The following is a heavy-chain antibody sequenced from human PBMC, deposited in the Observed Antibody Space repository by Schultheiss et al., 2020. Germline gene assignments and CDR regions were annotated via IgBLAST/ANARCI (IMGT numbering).Heavy chain of an antibody. V-gene: IGHV4-39*01. J-gene: IGHJ4*02. CDR3: AASSYYYGSGSYSPGDY. CDR1: GGSISSSSYY. D-gene: IGHD3-10*01. CDR2: IYYSGST. Sequence: SQTLSLTCTVSGGSISSSSYYWGWIRQPPGKGLEWIGSIYYSGSTYYNPSLKSRVTISVDTSKNQFSLKLSSVTAADTAVYYCAASSYYYGSGSYSPGDYWGQGTLVTVSS.